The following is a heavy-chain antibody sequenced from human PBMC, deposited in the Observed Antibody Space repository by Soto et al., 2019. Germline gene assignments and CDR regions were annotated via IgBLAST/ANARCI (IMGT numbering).Heavy chain of an antibody. CDR1: GFTFSTYD. D-gene: IGHD6-25*01. CDR2: MNPNTGNS. Sequence: GASVKVSCKASGFTFSTYDIHWVRQATGQGLEWMGWMNPNTGNSGSAQKFQCRVTMTRNTSITTAYMEVSSLRSDDTAVYFCARRKERSGPHYLDLWGQGTLVPVSS. V-gene: IGHV1-8*01. J-gene: IGHJ4*02. CDR3: ARRKERSGPHYLDL.